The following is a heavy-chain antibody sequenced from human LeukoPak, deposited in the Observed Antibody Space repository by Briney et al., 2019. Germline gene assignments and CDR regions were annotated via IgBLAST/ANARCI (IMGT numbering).Heavy chain of an antibody. CDR2: INRSGST. D-gene: IGHD2-2*02. CDR1: GGSFSGYY. Sequence: SETLSLTCAVYGGSFSGYYWSWIRQPPGKGLEWIGEINRSGSTNYNPSLKSRVTISVDTSKNQFSLKLSSVTAADTAVYYCAREGPGGVVVPAAIYNWFDPWGQGTLVTVSS. J-gene: IGHJ5*02. CDR3: AREGPGGVVVPAAIYNWFDP. V-gene: IGHV4-34*01.